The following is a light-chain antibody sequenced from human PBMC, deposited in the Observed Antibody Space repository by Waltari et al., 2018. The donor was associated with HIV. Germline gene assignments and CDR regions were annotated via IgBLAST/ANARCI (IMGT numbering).Light chain of an antibody. Sequence: QSALTQPRSVSGSPGQSVTISCPGTSRAVGGYNYVPWYQQHPGKAPKLMIYDVSKRPSGVPDRFSGSKSGNTASLTISGLQAEDEADYYCCSYAGSYTEVFGGGTKLTVL. J-gene: IGLJ3*02. V-gene: IGLV2-11*01. CDR3: CSYAGSYTEV. CDR2: DVS. CDR1: SRAVGGYNY.